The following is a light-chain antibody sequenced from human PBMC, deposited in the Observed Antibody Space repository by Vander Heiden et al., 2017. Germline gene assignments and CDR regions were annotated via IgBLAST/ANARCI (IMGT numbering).Light chain of an antibody. J-gene: IGKJ2*01. CDR1: QSISTY. CDR2: AAS. CDR3: QQSYSVPFT. V-gene: IGKV1-39*01. Sequence: DIQMTHSPSSLSASVGDGVTITCRASQSISTYLNWYQQKPGKAPKLLIYAASGLQSGVPSRFSGSGSGTDFILTISSLQPEDFATYFCQQSYSVPFTFGQGTKVEIK.